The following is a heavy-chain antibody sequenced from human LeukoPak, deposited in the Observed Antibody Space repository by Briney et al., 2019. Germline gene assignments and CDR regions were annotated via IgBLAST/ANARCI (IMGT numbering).Heavy chain of an antibody. CDR2: INPSGGST. Sequence: ASVKVSCKASGYTFTSYYMHWVRQAPGQGLEWVGIINPSGGSTSYAQKFQGRVTMTRDTSTSTVYMELSSLRSEDTAVYYCAREANCGGDCYNWFDPWGQGTLVTVFS. CDR1: GYTFTSYY. V-gene: IGHV1-46*01. D-gene: IGHD2-21*02. CDR3: AREANCGGDCYNWFDP. J-gene: IGHJ5*02.